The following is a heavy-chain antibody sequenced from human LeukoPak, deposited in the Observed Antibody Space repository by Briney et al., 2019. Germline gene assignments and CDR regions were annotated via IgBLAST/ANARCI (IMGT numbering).Heavy chain of an antibody. J-gene: IGHJ4*02. V-gene: IGHV5-51*01. CDR1: GYSFTSYW. CDR2: IYPGDSDT. CDR3: ARWLGYCSGGSCYSSTYYFDY. Sequence: GESLKISCKGSGYSFTSYWIGWVRQMPGKGLEWMGIIYPGDSDTRYSPSFQGQVTISADKSISTAYLQWSSLKASDTAMYYCARWLGYCSGGSCYSSTYYFDYWGQGTLVTVSS. D-gene: IGHD2-15*01.